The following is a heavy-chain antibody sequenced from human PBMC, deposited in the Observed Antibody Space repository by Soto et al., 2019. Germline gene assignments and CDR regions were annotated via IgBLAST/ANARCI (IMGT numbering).Heavy chain of an antibody. CDR3: GRYIRNFRYYNSVMDV. V-gene: IGHV5-51*01. Sequence: PXESLNISCKGSGYTFTDYWIGWVRQLPGKGLEWMGIIYPGDSDTRYSPSFQGHVTITVDKSTSTAYLQWNTLKASDTAMYYCGRYIRNFRYYNSVMDVWGQGTTGTVS. J-gene: IGHJ6*02. CDR1: GYTFTDYW. CDR2: IYPGDSDT.